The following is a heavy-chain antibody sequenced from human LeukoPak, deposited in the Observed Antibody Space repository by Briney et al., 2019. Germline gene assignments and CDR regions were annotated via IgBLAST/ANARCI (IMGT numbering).Heavy chain of an antibody. V-gene: IGHV4-34*01. Sequence: SETLSLTCAVYGGSFSGYYWSWIRQPPGRGLEWIGEINHSGSTNYNPSLKSRVTISVDTSKNQFSLKLSSVTAADTAVYYCASWGSGATDAFDIWGQGTMVTVSS. CDR3: ASWGSGATDAFDI. CDR1: GGSFSGYY. CDR2: INHSGST. J-gene: IGHJ3*02. D-gene: IGHD6-19*01.